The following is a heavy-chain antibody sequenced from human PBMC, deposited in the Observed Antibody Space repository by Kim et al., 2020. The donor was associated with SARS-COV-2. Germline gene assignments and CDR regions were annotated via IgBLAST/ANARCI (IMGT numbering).Heavy chain of an antibody. CDR1: GYSFTSYW. Sequence: GESLKISCKGSGYSFTSYWISWVRQMPGKGLEWMGRIDPSDSYTNYSPSFQGHVTISADKSISTAYLQWSSLKASDTAMYYCATELGYCSSTSCYGAFDIWGQGTMVTVSS. J-gene: IGHJ3*02. V-gene: IGHV5-10-1*01. CDR3: ATELGYCSSTSCYGAFDI. CDR2: IDPSDSYT. D-gene: IGHD2-2*01.